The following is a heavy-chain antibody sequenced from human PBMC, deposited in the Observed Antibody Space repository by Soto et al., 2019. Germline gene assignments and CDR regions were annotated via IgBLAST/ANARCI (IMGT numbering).Heavy chain of an antibody. CDR3: ARFYGSGTGH. CDR2: INAVSTTI. CDR1: EFTFSTYS. Sequence: EVQLVESGGGLVQPGGSLRLSCVISEFTFSTYSMKWVRQAPGKGLEWVSYINAVSTTISYADSVKGRFTVSRDNAKNSLFLQMNSLRVEDTAIYYCARFYGSGTGHWGQGTLVTVSS. J-gene: IGHJ4*02. D-gene: IGHD3-10*01. V-gene: IGHV3-48*01.